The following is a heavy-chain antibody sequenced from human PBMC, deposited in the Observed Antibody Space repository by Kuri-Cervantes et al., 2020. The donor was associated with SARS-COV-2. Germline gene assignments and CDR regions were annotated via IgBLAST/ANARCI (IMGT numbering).Heavy chain of an antibody. CDR3: ARFWEGYCSSTSCYTPRGFDY. D-gene: IGHD2-2*02. J-gene: IGHJ4*02. V-gene: IGHV4-34*01. Sequence: GSLRLSCIVSGDSITNHYWSWIRQPPGKGLEWIGEINHSGSTNYNPSLKSRVTISVDTSKNQFSLKLSSVTAADTAVYYCARFWEGYCSSTSCYTPRGFDYWGQGTLVTVSS. CDR1: GDSITNHY. CDR2: INHSGST.